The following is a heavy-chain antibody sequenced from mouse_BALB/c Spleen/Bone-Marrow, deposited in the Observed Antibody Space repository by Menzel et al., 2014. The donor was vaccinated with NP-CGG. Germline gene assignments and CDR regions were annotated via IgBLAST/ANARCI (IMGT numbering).Heavy chain of an antibody. D-gene: IGHD1-1*01. CDR2: ISPGNSDT. CDR1: GYTFNSSW. Sequence: EVQLLQYGTVLARTGASVEMYCEASGYTFNSSWVHWVHPRTGQGMEWLGAISPGNSDTSSNQKFQGKAKLTAVTSTSTADMEPISQKNEDSAVYYFTRWNYYGSSYDYWVQCTTRTGAS. CDR3: TRWNYYGSSYDY. J-gene: IGHJ2*01. V-gene: IGHV1-5*01.